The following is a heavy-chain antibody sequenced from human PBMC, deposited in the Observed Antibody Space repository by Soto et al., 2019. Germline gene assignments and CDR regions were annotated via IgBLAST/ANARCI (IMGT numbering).Heavy chain of an antibody. V-gene: IGHV1-18*01. J-gene: IGHJ4*02. CDR2: ISAYNGNT. D-gene: IGHD3-22*01. Sequence: ASVKVSCEASGYTFTSYGISWVRQAPGQGLEWMGWISAYNGNTNYAQKLQGRVTMTTDTSTSTAYMELRSLRSDDTAVYYCAREWYYYDSSGYQIIDYWGQGTLVTVSS. CDR1: GYTFTSYG. CDR3: AREWYYYDSSGYQIIDY.